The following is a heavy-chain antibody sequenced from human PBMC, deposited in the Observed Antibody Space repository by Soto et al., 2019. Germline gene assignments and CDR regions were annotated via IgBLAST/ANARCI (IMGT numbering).Heavy chain of an antibody. Sequence: GSFRLCCAASGFTFRSYGMHWVRQAPGKGLEWVAIISYDGINKNYADSVKGRFTISRDNSKNTVYLEMNRLRREDTAVYYFGRDERSYGDTYYYGKEVWGQGTSDTVSS. CDR3: GRDERSYGDTYYYGKEV. D-gene: IGHD4-17*01. CDR1: GFTFRSYG. V-gene: IGHV3-30*03. J-gene: IGHJ6*02. CDR2: ISYDGINK.